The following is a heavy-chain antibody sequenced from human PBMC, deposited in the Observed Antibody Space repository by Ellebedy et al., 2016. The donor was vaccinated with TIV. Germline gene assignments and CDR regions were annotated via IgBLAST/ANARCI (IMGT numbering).Heavy chain of an antibody. CDR1: GYTFTSYG. Sequence: AASVKVSCKASGYTFTSYGISWVRQAPGQGLEWMGWISAYNGNTNYAQKLQGRVTMTTDTSTSTAYMELRSLRSDDTAVYYCARLVITMVRGVIYYYYGMDVWGQGTTVTVSS. CDR2: ISAYNGNT. D-gene: IGHD3-10*01. V-gene: IGHV1-18*04. J-gene: IGHJ6*02. CDR3: ARLVITMVRGVIYYYYGMDV.